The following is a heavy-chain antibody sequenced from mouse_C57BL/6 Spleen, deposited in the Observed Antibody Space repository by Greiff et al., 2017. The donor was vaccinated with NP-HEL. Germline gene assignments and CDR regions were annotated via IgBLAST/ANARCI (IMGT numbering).Heavy chain of an antibody. J-gene: IGHJ1*03. V-gene: IGHV14-2*01. CDR2: IDPEDGET. CDR1: GFNIKDYY. Sequence: DVKLQQSGAELVKPGASVKLSCTASGFNIKDYYMHWVKQRTEQGLEWIGRIDPEDGETKYAPKFQGKATITADTSSNTAYLQLSSLTSEDTAVYYCARFDITTVVARYFDVWGTGTTVTVSS. D-gene: IGHD1-1*01. CDR3: ARFDITTVVARYFDV.